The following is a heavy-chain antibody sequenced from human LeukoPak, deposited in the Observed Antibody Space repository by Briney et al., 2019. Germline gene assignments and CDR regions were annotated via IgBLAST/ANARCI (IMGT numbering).Heavy chain of an antibody. CDR1: GFTFSSYA. CDR3: ARGTWLN. CDR2: ISSNGGST. J-gene: IGHJ4*02. V-gene: IGHV3-64*01. Sequence: QPGGSLRLSCAASGFTFSSYAMHWVRQAPGKGLEYVSAISSNGGSTYYANSVKGRFTISRDNSKNTLYLQMGSLRAEDMAVYHCARGTWLNWGQGTLVTVSS. D-gene: IGHD1-14*01.